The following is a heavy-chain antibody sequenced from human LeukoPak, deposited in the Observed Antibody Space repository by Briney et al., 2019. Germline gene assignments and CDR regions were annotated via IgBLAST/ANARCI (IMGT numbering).Heavy chain of an antibody. Sequence: GGSLRLSCAVSGFSVATNYMSWVRQAPGKGLEWVSVIYSGGTTNYADSVRARFTISRDSSANTLYLQMDNLRVEGTAVYYCVRDHYYDCSGYYDYWGQGTLVTVSS. CDR1: GFSVATNY. CDR2: IYSGGTT. CDR3: VRDHYYDCSGYYDY. J-gene: IGHJ4*02. D-gene: IGHD3-9*01. V-gene: IGHV3-66*01.